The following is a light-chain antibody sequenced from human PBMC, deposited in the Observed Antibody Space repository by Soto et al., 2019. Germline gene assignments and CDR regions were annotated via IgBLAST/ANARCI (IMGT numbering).Light chain of an antibody. Sequence: QSALTQPPSASGSPGQSVTISCTGTSSDVGGYNYVSWYQPHPGKAPKLMIYEVSKRPSGVPDRFSGSKSGNTASLTVSGRQAEDEADYYCSSYAGSNNLGVFGGGTKLTVL. CDR1: SSDVGGYNY. V-gene: IGLV2-8*01. CDR3: SSYAGSNNLGV. CDR2: EVS. J-gene: IGLJ2*01.